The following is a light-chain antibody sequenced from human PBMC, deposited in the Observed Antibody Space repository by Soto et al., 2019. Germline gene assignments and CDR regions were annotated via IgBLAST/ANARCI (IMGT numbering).Light chain of an antibody. CDR2: QAA. J-gene: IGKJ2*01. CDR3: QQYKSYST. V-gene: IGKV1-5*03. CDR1: QSFNTW. Sequence: DIQMTQSPSTLSASVEDRVTNTCRASQSFNTWLAWYHQKPGKAPRSLIYQAASLENGVPSRFSGGGFGIEFTLTISNLQPNDLETYDCQQYKSYSTFGQGTKLET.